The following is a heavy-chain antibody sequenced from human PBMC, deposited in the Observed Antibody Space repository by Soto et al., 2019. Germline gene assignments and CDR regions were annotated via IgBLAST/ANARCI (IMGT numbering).Heavy chain of an antibody. J-gene: IGHJ3*02. D-gene: IGHD1-1*01. CDR1: GYTFTTYG. V-gene: IGHV1-18*01. CDR2: ISGYNGNT. CDR3: AKIPAFDVHRFDI. Sequence: QPQLVQSGAEVKKPGASVKVSCKSSGYTFTTYGITWVRQAPGQGLEWLGWISGYNGNTNYAQNFQGRVTVTTDTYSITDTIELRSLTSDDTAVYYCAKIPAFDVHRFDIWGQGTMVTVSS.